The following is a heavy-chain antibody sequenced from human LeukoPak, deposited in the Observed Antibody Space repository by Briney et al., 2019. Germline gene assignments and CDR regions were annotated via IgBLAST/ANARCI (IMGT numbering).Heavy chain of an antibody. Sequence: ASVKVSCKASGYSFTDYFIQWVRQAPGQGFEWLGRINPKNGDTHYAQKFEGRITVTRDTSISTVYMDLSSLTTEDTAVYYCARDVGYSRDGVRQKYFDYWGQGGLVTVSS. CDR2: INPKNGDT. V-gene: IGHV1-2*06. CDR3: ARDVGYSRDGVRQKYFDY. CDR1: GYSFTDYF. D-gene: IGHD5-18*01. J-gene: IGHJ4*02.